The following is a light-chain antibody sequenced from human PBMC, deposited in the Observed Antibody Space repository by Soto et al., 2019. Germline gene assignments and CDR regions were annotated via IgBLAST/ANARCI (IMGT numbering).Light chain of an antibody. CDR2: GAS. V-gene: IGKV3D-15*01. J-gene: IGKJ5*01. CDR1: QSVSSSY. CDR3: QQYNNWPPIT. Sequence: EIVLTQSPGTLSLSPGERATLSCRASQSVSSSYLAWYQQQPGQAHRLLIYGASSRATGIPARFSGSGSGTEFTLTISSLQSEDFAVYFCQQYNNWPPITFGQGTRLEIK.